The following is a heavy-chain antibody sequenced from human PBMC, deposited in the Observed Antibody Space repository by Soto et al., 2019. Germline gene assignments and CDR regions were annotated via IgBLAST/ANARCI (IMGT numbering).Heavy chain of an antibody. CDR1: GFTFSSYA. D-gene: IGHD3-22*01. J-gene: IGHJ3*02. Sequence: EVQLLESGGDLVQPGGSLRLSCEASGFTFSSYAMSWVRRAPGKGLEWVSGISGSGVSTYYADSVKGRFAISRDNSKNTLYVQMNSLRVEDTAVYYCANARELYDSTLAFDIWGQGTMVTVSS. CDR3: ANARELYDSTLAFDI. V-gene: IGHV3-23*01. CDR2: ISGSGVST.